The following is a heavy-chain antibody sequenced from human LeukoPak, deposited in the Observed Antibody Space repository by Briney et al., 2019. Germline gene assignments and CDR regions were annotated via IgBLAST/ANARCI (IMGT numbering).Heavy chain of an antibody. CDR2: INHSGST. D-gene: IGHD2/OR15-2a*01. Sequence: SETLSLTCAVYGGSFSGYYWSWIRQPPGKGLEWIGEINHSGSTNYNPSLKSRVTISVDTSKNQFSLKLSSVAAADTAVYYCARGVIFDYWGQGTLVTVSS. CDR3: ARGVIFDY. CDR1: GGSFSGYY. J-gene: IGHJ4*02. V-gene: IGHV4-34*01.